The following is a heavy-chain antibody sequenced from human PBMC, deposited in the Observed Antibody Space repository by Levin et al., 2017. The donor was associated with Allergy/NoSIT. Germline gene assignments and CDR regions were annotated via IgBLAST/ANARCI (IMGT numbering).Heavy chain of an antibody. Sequence: LAGGSLRLSCAASGFTFSSYAMHWVRQAPGKGLEWVAVISYDGSNKYYADSVKGRFTISRDNSKNTLYLQMNSLRAEDTAVYYCARAPIQLWLLYYFDYWGQGTLVTVSS. V-gene: IGHV3-30-3*01. J-gene: IGHJ4*02. D-gene: IGHD5-18*01. CDR2: ISYDGSNK. CDR1: GFTFSSYA. CDR3: ARAPIQLWLLYYFDY.